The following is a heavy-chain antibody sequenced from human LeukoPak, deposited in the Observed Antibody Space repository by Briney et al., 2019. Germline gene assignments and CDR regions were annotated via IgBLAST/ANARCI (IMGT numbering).Heavy chain of an antibody. CDR1: GFTFSSYS. J-gene: IGHJ6*03. V-gene: IGHV3-48*01. CDR2: ISSSSSTI. Sequence: PGGSLRLSCAASGFTFSSYSMNWVRQAPGKGLEWVSYISSSSSTIYYADSVKGRFTISRDNAKNSLYLQMNSLRAEDTAVYYCARASQDFWSPRHYYMDVWGKGTTVTVSS. CDR3: ARASQDFWSPRHYYMDV. D-gene: IGHD3-3*01.